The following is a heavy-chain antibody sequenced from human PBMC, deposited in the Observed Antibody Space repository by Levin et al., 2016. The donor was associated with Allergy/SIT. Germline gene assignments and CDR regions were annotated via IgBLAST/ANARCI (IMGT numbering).Heavy chain of an antibody. Sequence: GESLKISCAASGFTFSSFSMNWVRQSPGKGLEWVSTINYNGDSTYYTGSVKGRFSISRDNSRNTMYLQMNDLRVEDTAVYFCAKGPAAAGESDYWGQGTLVTVSS. J-gene: IGHJ4*02. CDR2: INYNGDST. D-gene: IGHD6-13*01. CDR1: GFTFSSFS. V-gene: IGHV3-23*01. CDR3: AKGPAAAGESDY.